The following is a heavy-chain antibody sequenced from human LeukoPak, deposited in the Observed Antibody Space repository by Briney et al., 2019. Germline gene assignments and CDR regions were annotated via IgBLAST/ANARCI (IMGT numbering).Heavy chain of an antibody. D-gene: IGHD2-2*01. CDR1: GFTFSSYA. CDR3: ARVRFYCSSTSCYRRYYYGMDV. V-gene: IGHV3-30-3*01. CDR2: ISYDGSNK. J-gene: IGHJ6*02. Sequence: GGSLRLSCAASGFTFSSYAMHWVRQAPGEGLEWVAVISYDGSNKYYADSVKGRFTISRDNSKNTLYLQMNSLRAEDAAVYYCARVRFYCSSTSCYRRYYYGMDVWGQGTTVTVSS.